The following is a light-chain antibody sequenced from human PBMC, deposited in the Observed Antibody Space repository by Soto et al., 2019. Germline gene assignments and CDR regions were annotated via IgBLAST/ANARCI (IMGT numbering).Light chain of an antibody. V-gene: IGKV1-8*01. J-gene: IGKJ1*01. CDR3: QQYYSYPPT. Sequence: AIRMTQSPSSFSASTGDRVTITCRASQGISSYLAWYQQKPGKAPKLRSYAASTLQSGVPSRFSGSGSGKDFTLTISCLQSEDFATYFCQQYYSYPPTFGQGTKVEIK. CDR2: AAS. CDR1: QGISSY.